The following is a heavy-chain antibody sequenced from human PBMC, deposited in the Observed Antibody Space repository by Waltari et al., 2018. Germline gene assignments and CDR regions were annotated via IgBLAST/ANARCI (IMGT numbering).Heavy chain of an antibody. J-gene: IGHJ3*02. D-gene: IGHD3-22*01. V-gene: IGHV4-34*01. CDR2: INHSGST. Sequence: QVHLQQWGAGLLKPSETLSLTCAVYGGSFSGYYWSWIRQPPGKGLEWIGEINHSGSTNYNPSLKSRVTISVDTSKNQFSLKLSSVTAADTAVYYCAKPYYDSSGYYYDDDAFDIWGQGTMVTVSS. CDR1: GGSFSGYY. CDR3: AKPYYDSSGYYYDDDAFDI.